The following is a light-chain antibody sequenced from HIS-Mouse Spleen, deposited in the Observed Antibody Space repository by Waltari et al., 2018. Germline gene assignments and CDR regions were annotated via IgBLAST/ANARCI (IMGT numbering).Light chain of an antibody. CDR3: CSYAGSYTWV. J-gene: IGLJ3*02. V-gene: IGLV2-11*01. Sequence: QSALTQPRSVSGSPGQSVTISCTGTSSDVGGYNYVSWYQQHPGKAPKLMIYDVSKRPSGVPVRFPGSKSGNPASLTISGLQAEDEADYYCCSYAGSYTWVFGGGTKLTVL. CDR1: SSDVGGYNY. CDR2: DVS.